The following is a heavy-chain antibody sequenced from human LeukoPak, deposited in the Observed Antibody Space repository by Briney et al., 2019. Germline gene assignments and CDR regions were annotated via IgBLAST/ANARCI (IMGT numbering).Heavy chain of an antibody. CDR1: GFTVSSNY. CDR2: IYSGGST. J-gene: IGHJ4*02. Sequence: GSLRLSCAASGFTVSSNYMSWVRQAPGKGLEWVSVIYSGGSTYYADSVKGRFTISRDNSKNTLYLQMNSLRAEDTAVYYCARASYYYGPRYYFDYWGQGTLVTVSS. D-gene: IGHD3-10*01. V-gene: IGHV3-66*01. CDR3: ARASYYYGPRYYFDY.